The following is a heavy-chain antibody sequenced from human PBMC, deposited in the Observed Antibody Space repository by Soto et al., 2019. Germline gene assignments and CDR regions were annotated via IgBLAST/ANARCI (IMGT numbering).Heavy chain of an antibody. CDR2: IIPIFGTA. Sequence: SVKVSCKASRVAFSKFIVTWVRQAPGLGLEWVGGIIPIFGTANYAQKFQGRVTITADESTSTSYMEVNNLRSEDTAVYYCAKVRYSSPMGYYYGMDVWGQGTTVTVSS. D-gene: IGHD6-19*01. CDR3: AKVRYSSPMGYYYGMDV. J-gene: IGHJ6*02. V-gene: IGHV1-69*13. CDR1: RVAFSKFI.